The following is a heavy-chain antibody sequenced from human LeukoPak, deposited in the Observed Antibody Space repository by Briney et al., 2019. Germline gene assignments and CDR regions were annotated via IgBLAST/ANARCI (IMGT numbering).Heavy chain of an antibody. CDR2: IYYSGST. CDR1: GGSISSYY. D-gene: IGHD3-10*01. Sequence: SETLSLTCTVSGGSISSYYWSWIRRPPGKGLEWIGYIYYSGSTNYNPSLKSRVTISVDTSKNQFSLKLSSVTAADTAVYYCARESYYYGSGRYNCFDPWGQGTLVTVSS. V-gene: IGHV4-59*01. CDR3: ARESYYYGSGRYNCFDP. J-gene: IGHJ5*02.